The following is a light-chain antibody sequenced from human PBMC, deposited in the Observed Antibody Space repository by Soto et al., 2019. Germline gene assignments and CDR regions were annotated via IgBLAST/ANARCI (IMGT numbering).Light chain of an antibody. J-gene: IGLJ1*01. CDR3: AAWDDSLNGHYV. CDR2: SNN. Sequence: QSALTQPPSASGPPGQWVTISCSGSSSNIGSNTVNWYQQLPGTAPKLLIYSNNQRPSGVPDRFSGSKSGTSASLAISGLQSEDEADYYCAAWDDSLNGHYVFGTGTKVTVL. CDR1: SSNIGSNT. V-gene: IGLV1-44*01.